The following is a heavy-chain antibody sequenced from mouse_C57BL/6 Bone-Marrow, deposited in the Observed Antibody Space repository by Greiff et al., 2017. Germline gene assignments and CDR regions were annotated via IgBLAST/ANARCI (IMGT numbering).Heavy chain of an antibody. D-gene: IGHD1-1*01. Sequence: QVQLQQSGAELARPGASVKMSCKASGYTFTSYTMHWVKQRPGQGLEWIGYINPSSGYTKYNQKFKDKATLTADKSSSTAYMQLSSLTSEDSAVYYCARTQIYYYGSSHWYFDVWGTGTTVTVSS. J-gene: IGHJ1*03. CDR2: INPSSGYT. CDR1: GYTFTSYT. CDR3: ARTQIYYYGSSHWYFDV. V-gene: IGHV1-4*01.